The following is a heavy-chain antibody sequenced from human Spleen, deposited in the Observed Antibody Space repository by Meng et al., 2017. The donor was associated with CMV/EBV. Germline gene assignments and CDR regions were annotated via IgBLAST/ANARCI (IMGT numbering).Heavy chain of an antibody. CDR2: IYYSGST. CDR1: GGSISSYY. J-gene: IGHJ5*02. CDR3: ARGYCDSSSCPFDP. Sequence: SETLSLTCTVSGGSISSYYWSWIRQPPGKGLEWIVYIYYSGSTNYNPSLKSRVTISVDMSENQFSLQLSSVTAADTAVYYCARGYCDSSSCPFDPWGQGTLVTVSS. V-gene: IGHV4-59*01. D-gene: IGHD2-2*03.